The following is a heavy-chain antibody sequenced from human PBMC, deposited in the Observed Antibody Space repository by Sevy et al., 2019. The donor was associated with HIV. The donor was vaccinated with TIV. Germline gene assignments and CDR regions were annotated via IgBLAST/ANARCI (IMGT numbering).Heavy chain of an antibody. V-gene: IGHV3-7*01. D-gene: IGHD2-15*01. CDR2: INHNGSVT. CDR3: VRAVATNGSF. Sequence: GGCLRLSCAASGLSLSSYWMNWVRQTPGKGLEWVANINHNGSVTYYVDSVKGRYTISRDNTRNFLYLQMTSLRVEDTALYYCVRAVATNGSFWGQGILVTVSS. J-gene: IGHJ4*02. CDR1: GLSLSSYW.